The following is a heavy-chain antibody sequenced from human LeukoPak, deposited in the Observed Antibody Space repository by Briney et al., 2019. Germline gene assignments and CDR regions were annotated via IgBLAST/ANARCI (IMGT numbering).Heavy chain of an antibody. CDR2: IYPGDSDT. CDR1: EYNFTTYW. CDR3: ARRRGDSTSPVDS. D-gene: IGHD6-6*01. Sequence: GDSLKISCKGSEYNFTTYWIGWARQMPGKGLEGMGIIYPGDSDTRYSPSFQGQVTISADKSITTAYLQWNSLKASDTAMYYCARRRGDSTSPVDSWGQGTLVTVSS. V-gene: IGHV5-51*01. J-gene: IGHJ4*02.